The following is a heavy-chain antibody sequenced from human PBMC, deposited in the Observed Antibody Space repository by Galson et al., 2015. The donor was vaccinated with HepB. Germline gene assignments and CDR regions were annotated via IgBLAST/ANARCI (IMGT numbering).Heavy chain of an antibody. CDR1: EFTFSIYA. V-gene: IGHV3-23*01. CDR2: IKGSGGST. CDR3: AKETMVTARIDWFDH. D-gene: IGHD4-17*01. Sequence: SLRLSCAASEFTFSIYAMSWVRQAPGKGLEWVAGIKGSGGSTHYADSVKGRFTISRDNSEQTLYLQMDSLRAEDTAVYYCAKETMVTARIDWFDHWGQGTQVTVSS. J-gene: IGHJ5*02.